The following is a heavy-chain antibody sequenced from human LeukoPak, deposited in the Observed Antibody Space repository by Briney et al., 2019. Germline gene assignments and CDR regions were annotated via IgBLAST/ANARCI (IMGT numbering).Heavy chain of an antibody. D-gene: IGHD5-24*01. Sequence: EAGPTLVTPTQTLTLTCTFSGFSLSTSGVGVGWIRQPPGKALEWLALIYWDDDKRYSPSLKSRLTITKDTSKNQVVLTMTNMDPVDTATYYCARGRGDGYNYYFDYWGQGTLVTVSS. CDR2: IYWDDDK. J-gene: IGHJ4*02. V-gene: IGHV2-5*02. CDR3: ARGRGDGYNYYFDY. CDR1: GFSLSTSGVG.